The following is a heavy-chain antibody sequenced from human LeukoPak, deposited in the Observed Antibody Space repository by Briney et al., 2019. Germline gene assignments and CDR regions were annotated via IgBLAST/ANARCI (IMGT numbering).Heavy chain of an antibody. V-gene: IGHV3-21*01. CDR3: ARRGGDSPGPQGDFDY. Sequence: GGSLRLSCAASGFTFNSYTMNWVRQAPGKGLEWVSSISSRGSAIYYADSVKGRFIISRDNAKNSLYLQMNSLRAEDTAVYYCARRGGDSPGPQGDFDYWSQGTLVT. J-gene: IGHJ4*02. D-gene: IGHD3-22*01. CDR1: GFTFNSYT. CDR2: ISSRGSAI.